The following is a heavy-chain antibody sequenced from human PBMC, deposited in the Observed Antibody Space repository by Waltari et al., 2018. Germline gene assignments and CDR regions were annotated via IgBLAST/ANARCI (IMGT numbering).Heavy chain of an antibody. CDR1: GGSLSSSSYS. Sequence: QLQLQESGPGLVKPSETLSLTCTVSGGSLSSSSYSWGWIRQPPGKGLEWIGSIYYSGSTYYNPSLKSRVTISVDTSKNQFSLKLSSVTAADTAVYYCARDGSSGPLGYWGQGTLVTVSS. CDR3: ARDGSSGPLGY. J-gene: IGHJ4*02. CDR2: IYYSGST. V-gene: IGHV4-39*07. D-gene: IGHD6-19*01.